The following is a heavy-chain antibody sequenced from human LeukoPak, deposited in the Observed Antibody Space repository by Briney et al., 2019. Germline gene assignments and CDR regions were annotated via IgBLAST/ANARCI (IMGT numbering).Heavy chain of an antibody. CDR1: GFTFSSYG. V-gene: IGHV3-23*01. Sequence: GGSLRLSCAASGFTFSSYGMSWVRQAPGKGLEWVSAISGSGGSTYYADSVKGRFTISRDNSKNTLYLQMNSLRAEDTAVYYCAKCAFYDILTGYYFVYYYYMDVWGKGTTVTISS. J-gene: IGHJ6*03. CDR3: AKCAFYDILTGYYFVYYYYMDV. D-gene: IGHD3-9*01. CDR2: ISGSGGST.